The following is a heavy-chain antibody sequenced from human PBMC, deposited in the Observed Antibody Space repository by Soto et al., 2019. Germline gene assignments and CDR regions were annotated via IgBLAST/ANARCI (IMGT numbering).Heavy chain of an antibody. D-gene: IGHD3-16*01. CDR1: GFTFSSYW. V-gene: IGHV3-7*01. CDR2: IKQGGSEK. J-gene: IGHJ4*02. Sequence: EVQLVEAGGSLVQPGGSLRISCAVSGFTFSSYWMSWVRQAPGKGLEWVATIKQGGSEKYYVDSVRGRFTISGDNAENSFFLQMTILRAEDTAVYFCVRDVGFDYVNWGQGTLVTFSP. CDR3: VRDVGFDYVN.